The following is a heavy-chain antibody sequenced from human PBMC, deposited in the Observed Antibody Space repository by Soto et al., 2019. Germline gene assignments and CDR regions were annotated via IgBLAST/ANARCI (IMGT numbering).Heavy chain of an antibody. CDR3: ARGEHVVLVPAALDY. Sequence: QVQLVQSGAEVKKPGASVKVSCKASGDTFTDYYIHWVRQAPGQGLEWMGTVNPSGGHTTYAQHFPGRMTMTRDTSTSPLYLELDNLASEVTAVNYGARGEHVVLVPAALDYWVQGTIVTVSS. CDR1: GDTFTDYY. CDR2: VNPSGGHT. J-gene: IGHJ4*02. D-gene: IGHD2-21*02. V-gene: IGHV1-46*01.